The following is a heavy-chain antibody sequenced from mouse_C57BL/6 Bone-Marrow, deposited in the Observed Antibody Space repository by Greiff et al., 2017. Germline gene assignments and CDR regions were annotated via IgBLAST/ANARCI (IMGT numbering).Heavy chain of an antibody. CDR1: GFTFSDSY. Sequence: EVMLVESGGGLVQPGGSLKLSCAASGFTFSDSYMYWVRQTPEKRLEWVAYISNGGGSTYYPATVKGRFTISRDNAKNTLYRQMSRLKSEDTAMYYCASPSSPYYAMDYWGQGTSVTVSS. CDR3: ASPSSPYYAMDY. CDR2: ISNGGGST. V-gene: IGHV5-12*01. D-gene: IGHD1-1*01. J-gene: IGHJ4*01.